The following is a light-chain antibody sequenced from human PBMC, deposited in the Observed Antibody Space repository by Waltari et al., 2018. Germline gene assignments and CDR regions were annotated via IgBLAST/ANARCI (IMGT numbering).Light chain of an antibody. CDR2: EFT. V-gene: IGLV2-14*01. CDR3: SSYTNSSTYV. CDR1: NSDVGGYNY. Sequence: QSALTQPASVSGSPGQSITISCTGTNSDVGGYNYVSWYQQRPGKAPQLLVSEFTNRPAGVANRFSGSKSDNTASLTISGLLAEDEADYYCSSYTNSSTYVFGTGTKVTVL. J-gene: IGLJ1*01.